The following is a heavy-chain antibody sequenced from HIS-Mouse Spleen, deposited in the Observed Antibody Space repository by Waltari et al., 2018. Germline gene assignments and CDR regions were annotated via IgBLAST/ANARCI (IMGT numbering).Heavy chain of an antibody. CDR1: GGSISSSSYY. D-gene: IGHD6-13*01. CDR2: IYYSGST. CDR3: AREIPYSSSWYDWYFDL. Sequence: QLQLQESGPGLVNPSETLSLTCPVSGGSISSSSYYWRWFRQPPGKGLEWIGSIYYSGSTYYNPSLKSRVTISVDTSKNQFSLKLSSVTAADTAVYYCAREIPYSSSWYDWYFDLWGSGTLVTVSS. V-gene: IGHV4-39*07. J-gene: IGHJ2*01.